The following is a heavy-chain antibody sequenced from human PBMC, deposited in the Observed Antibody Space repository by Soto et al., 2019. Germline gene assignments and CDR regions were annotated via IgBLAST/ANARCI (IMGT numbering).Heavy chain of an antibody. CDR2: ISYDGSNK. CDR3: AKDWEYCSSTSCSNYYYYGMDV. V-gene: IGHV3-30*18. CDR1: GFTFSSYG. J-gene: IGHJ6*02. Sequence: PGGSLRLSCAASGFTFSSYGMHWVRQAPGKGLEWVAVISYDGSNKYYADSVKGRFTISRDNSKNTLYLQMNSLRAEDTAVYYCAKDWEYCSSTSCSNYYYYGMDVWGQGTTVTVSS. D-gene: IGHD2-2*01.